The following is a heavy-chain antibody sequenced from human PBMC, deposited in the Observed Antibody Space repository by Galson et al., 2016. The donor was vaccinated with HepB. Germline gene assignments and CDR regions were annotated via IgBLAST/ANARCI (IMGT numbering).Heavy chain of an antibody. CDR2: ISSGSSYI. Sequence: SLRLSCAASGFTFRSNNMNWVRQAPGKGLEWVSSISSGSSYIYYADSVKGRFTISRDNAKNSLYLQMNSLRAEDTAVYYCARVWEQQLLDAFDIWGQGTMVTVSS. J-gene: IGHJ3*02. D-gene: IGHD6-13*01. V-gene: IGHV3-21*01. CDR3: ARVWEQQLLDAFDI. CDR1: GFTFRSNN.